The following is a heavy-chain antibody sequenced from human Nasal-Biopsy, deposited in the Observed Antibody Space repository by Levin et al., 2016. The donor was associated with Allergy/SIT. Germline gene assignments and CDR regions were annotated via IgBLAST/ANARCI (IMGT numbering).Heavy chain of an antibody. V-gene: IGHV3-15*01. D-gene: IGHD4-17*01. CDR2: IKDKSNGETR. CDR1: GFNFSNVW. J-gene: IGHJ4*02. Sequence: GESLKISCVASGFNFSNVWVSWVRQAPGKGLDWVGLIKDKSNGETRDYAVPVKGRFTISRDDSKDTVYLDMNDLQVEDTGVYYCTTPDTVDYWGQGTLVTVSS. CDR3: TTPDTVDY.